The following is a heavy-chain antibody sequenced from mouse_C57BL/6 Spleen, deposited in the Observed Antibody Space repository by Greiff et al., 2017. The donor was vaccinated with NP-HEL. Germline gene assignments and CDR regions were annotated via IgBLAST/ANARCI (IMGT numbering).Heavy chain of an antibody. V-gene: IGHV3-6*01. CDR2: ISYDGSN. CDR3: AREEGLLAWFAY. Sequence: EVKLQESGPGLVKPSQSLSLTCSVTGYSITSGYYWNWIRQFPGNKLEWMGYISYDGSNNYNPSLKNRISITRDTSKNQFFLKLHSVTTEDTATYYCAREEGLLAWFAYWGQGTLVTVSA. CDR1: GYSITSGYY. J-gene: IGHJ3*01. D-gene: IGHD1-1*01.